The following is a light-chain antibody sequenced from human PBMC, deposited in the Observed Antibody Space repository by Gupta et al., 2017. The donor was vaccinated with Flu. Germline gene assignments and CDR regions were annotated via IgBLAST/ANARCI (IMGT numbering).Light chain of an antibody. CDR2: AAS. CDR1: HNIKNY. V-gene: IGKV1-39*01. CDR3: QQSYSAPQT. J-gene: IGKJ2*01. Sequence: PSSLSASLGDRVTITCRASHNIKNYLNWYQPKSGRAPKLLIFAASTLQGGVPSRFSGSGSGTEFTLTITNLQPEDLATYFCQQSYSAPQTFGQGTTLEIK.